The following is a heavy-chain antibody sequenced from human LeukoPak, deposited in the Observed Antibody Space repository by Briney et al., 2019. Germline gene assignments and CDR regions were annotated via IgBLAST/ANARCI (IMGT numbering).Heavy chain of an antibody. D-gene: IGHD3-22*01. CDR1: GDSVSRSDSY. Sequence: SETLSLTCSVSGDSVSRSDSYWDWIRQPPGKGLEWIGTIYYSGRTYYSPSLKSRVAMSADPSNNQFSLNLRSVTAADTALYYCARRRYYDGSGYLEWGQGTLLSVSS. CDR2: IYYSGRT. J-gene: IGHJ1*01. V-gene: IGHV4-39*01. CDR3: ARRRYYDGSGYLE.